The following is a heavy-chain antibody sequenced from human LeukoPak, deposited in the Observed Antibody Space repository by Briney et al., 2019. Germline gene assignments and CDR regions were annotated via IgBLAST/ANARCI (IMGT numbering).Heavy chain of an antibody. V-gene: IGHV4-34*01. D-gene: IGHD5-24*01. CDR1: GGSFNGFY. CDR2: INHSRGT. J-gene: IGHJ4*02. CDR3: ARGLGEGYPDS. Sequence: SETLSLTCAVHGGSFNGFYWAWMRQAPGKGPEWIGEINHSRGTSYTASLWSRVTISQDTSKNQFSLKLTSVTAADTAVYYCARGLGEGYPDSWGQGTLVIVPS.